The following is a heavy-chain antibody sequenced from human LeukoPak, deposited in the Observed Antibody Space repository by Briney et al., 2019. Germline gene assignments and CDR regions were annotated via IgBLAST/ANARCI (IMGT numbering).Heavy chain of an antibody. J-gene: IGHJ5*02. CDR1: AYTFTAYP. V-gene: IGHV7-4-1*02. CDR3: ARLSLGYTNSWFDP. CDR2: INTNAGNP. D-gene: IGHD6-13*01. Sequence: SVKVSCKASAYTFTAYPLAWVRQAPGEGLEYMGWINTNAGNPTYAQGFTGRSVFSLDTSVSTAYLQINSLKAEDTAVYYCARLSLGYTNSWFDPWGQGTLVTVSS.